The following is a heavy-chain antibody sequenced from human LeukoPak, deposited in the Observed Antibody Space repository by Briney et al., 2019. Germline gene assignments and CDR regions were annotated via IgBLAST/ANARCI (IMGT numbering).Heavy chain of an antibody. CDR1: GYSFTSYW. CDR3: ARRVLNGSGSYYNLGGWFDP. CDR2: IDPSDSYT. Sequence: GESLKISCKGSGYSFTSYWISWVRQMPGKGLEWMGRIDPSDSYTNYSPSFQGHVTISADKSISTAYLQWSSLKASDTAMYYCARRVLNGSGSYYNLGGWFDPWGREPWSPSPQ. D-gene: IGHD3-10*01. J-gene: IGHJ5*02. V-gene: IGHV5-10-1*01.